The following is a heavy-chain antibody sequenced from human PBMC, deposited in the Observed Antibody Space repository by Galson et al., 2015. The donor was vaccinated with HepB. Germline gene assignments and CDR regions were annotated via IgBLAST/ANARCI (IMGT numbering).Heavy chain of an antibody. CDR3: ARDNFGVVVGFDY. CDR1: GFTFSSYW. J-gene: IGHJ4*02. D-gene: IGHD3-22*01. Sequence: SLRLSCAASGFTFSSYWMHWVRQAPGKGLVWVSRINSDGSSTSYADSVKGRFTISRDNAKNTLYLQMNSLRAEDTAVYYCARDNFGVVVGFDYWGQGTLVTVSS. CDR2: INSDGSST. V-gene: IGHV3-74*01.